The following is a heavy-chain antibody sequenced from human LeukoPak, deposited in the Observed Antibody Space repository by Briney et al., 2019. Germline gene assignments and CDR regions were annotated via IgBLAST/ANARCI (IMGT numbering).Heavy chain of an antibody. D-gene: IGHD3-22*01. CDR2: INPNSGGT. CDR1: EYTFTGYY. Sequence: GASVKVSCKASEYTFTGYYMHWVRQAPGQGLEWMGWINPNSGGTNYAQKFQGRVTMTRDTSISTAYMELSRLRSDDTAVYYCARGPGHYDSSGYYYVNYYYMDVWGKGTTVTVSS. CDR3: ARGPGHYDSSGYYYVNYYYMDV. V-gene: IGHV1-2*02. J-gene: IGHJ6*03.